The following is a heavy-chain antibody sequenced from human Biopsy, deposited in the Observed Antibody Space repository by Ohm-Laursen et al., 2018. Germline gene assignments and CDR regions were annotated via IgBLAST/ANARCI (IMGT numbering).Heavy chain of an antibody. D-gene: IGHD3-3*01. CDR3: ARGEYYAYWSGARKLNFFDY. CDR2: INHSGST. CDR1: GGSFSGTY. J-gene: IGHJ4*02. Sequence: GTLSLICAVSGGSFSGTYWSWIRQTPGKGLEWIGEINHSGSTKYNPSFERRVTISVDTSKNQFSLNLFSVTAVDAARYFCARGEYYAYWSGARKLNFFDYWGQGTLVIVSS. V-gene: IGHV4-34*01.